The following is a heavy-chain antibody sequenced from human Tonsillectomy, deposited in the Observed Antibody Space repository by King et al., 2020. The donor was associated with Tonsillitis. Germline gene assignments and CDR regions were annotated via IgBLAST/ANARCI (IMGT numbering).Heavy chain of an antibody. CDR1: GGSISRWA. Sequence: QLQESGPGLVKPSETLSLTCSVSGGSISRWAWSWIRQPAGKGLEWIGRVYTSGSTTYNPSLKSRVSISVDTSKNQFSLKLTSVTAADSAVYYCATGSGDFDHWGQGTLVTVSS. CDR3: ATGSGDFDH. D-gene: IGHD3-10*01. J-gene: IGHJ4*02. CDR2: VYTSGST. V-gene: IGHV4-4*07.